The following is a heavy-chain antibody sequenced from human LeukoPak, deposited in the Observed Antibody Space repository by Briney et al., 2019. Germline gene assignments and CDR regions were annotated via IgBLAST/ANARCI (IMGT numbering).Heavy chain of an antibody. CDR3: ARHQSDSSGYFPHYTYYYYYMDV. Sequence: SETLSLTRTVSGGSISSSMYYCGWIRQPPGRGGGWIVSVYYSVSTYYNPSLKSRVTISVDTSKNEYALKLSSVPAADTAVYYWARHQSDSSGYFPHYTYYYYYMDVWGKGTTVTVSS. D-gene: IGHD3-22*01. J-gene: IGHJ6*03. CDR1: GGSISSSMYY. V-gene: IGHV4-39*01. CDR2: VYYSVST.